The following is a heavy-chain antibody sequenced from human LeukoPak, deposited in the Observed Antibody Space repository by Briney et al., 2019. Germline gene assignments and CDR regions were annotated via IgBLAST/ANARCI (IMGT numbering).Heavy chain of an antibody. V-gene: IGHV3-15*01. D-gene: IGHD3-22*01. CDR2: IKSKTDGGTT. CDR1: GFTFSSYW. Sequence: TGGSLRLSCAASGFTFSSYWMHWVRQAPGKGLEWVGRIKSKTDGGTTDYAAPVKGRFTISRDDSKNTLYLQMNSLKTEDTAVYYCTTDTYYYDSSGYFSYFDYWGQGTLVTVSS. J-gene: IGHJ4*02. CDR3: TTDTYYYDSSGYFSYFDY.